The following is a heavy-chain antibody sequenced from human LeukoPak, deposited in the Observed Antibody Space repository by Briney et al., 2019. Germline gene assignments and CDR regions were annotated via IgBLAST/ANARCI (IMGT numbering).Heavy chain of an antibody. CDR2: ISAYNGNT. Sequence: ASVTVSCTASGYTFTSYGISWVRQAPGQGLEWMGWISAYNGNTNYAQKLQGRVTMTTDTSTSTAYMELRSLRSDDTAVYYCARVHCSSTSCYEDYYYYGMDVWGQGTTVTVSS. J-gene: IGHJ6*02. D-gene: IGHD2-2*01. CDR3: ARVHCSSTSCYEDYYYYGMDV. V-gene: IGHV1-18*01. CDR1: GYTFTSYG.